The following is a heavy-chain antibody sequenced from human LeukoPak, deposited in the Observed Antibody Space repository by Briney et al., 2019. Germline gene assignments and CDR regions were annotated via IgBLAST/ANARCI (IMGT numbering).Heavy chain of an antibody. D-gene: IGHD2-21*01. V-gene: IGHV3-7*03. CDR2: INHNGNVN. CDR3: ARGGDLDV. J-gene: IGHJ6*02. Sequence: GGSLRLSCEASGFTFSSYWMNWARQAPGKGLEWVASINHNGNVNYYVDSVKGRFTISRDNAKNSLYLQMSNLRAEDTAVYFCARGGDLDVWGQGATVTVSS. CDR1: GFTFSSYW.